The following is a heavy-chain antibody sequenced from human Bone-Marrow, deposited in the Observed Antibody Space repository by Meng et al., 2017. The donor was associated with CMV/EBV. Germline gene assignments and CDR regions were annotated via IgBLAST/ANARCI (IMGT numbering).Heavy chain of an antibody. D-gene: IGHD3-22*01. J-gene: IGHJ4*02. CDR3: ARTPSSLIVYPSY. V-gene: IGHV3-23*01. CDR2: IILSGGST. CDR1: GLSFSSYV. Sequence: GGSLRLSCAASGLSFSSYVMSWVRQPPGKGLEWVSSIILSGGSTYYADSAKGRFTISRDISKNTLYLQMNSLRAEDTAVYYCARTPSSLIVYPSYWGQGTLVTVSS.